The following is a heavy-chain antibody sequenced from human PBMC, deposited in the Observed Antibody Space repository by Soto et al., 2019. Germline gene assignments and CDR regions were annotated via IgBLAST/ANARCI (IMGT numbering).Heavy chain of an antibody. J-gene: IGHJ6*02. CDR1: GFTFSTYD. D-gene: IGHD2-15*01. CDR2: IGSADDP. V-gene: IGHV3-13*05. Sequence: EVQLVESGGGVVQPGGSLRLSCAASGFTFSTYDMHWVRQATGKGLEWVSAIGSADDPYYLGSVKGRFTTSRENAKNSLYLQMNSLRAGDTAVYYCARAYSGRLPRRADYYFAMDVWGQGTTVTVSS. CDR3: ARAYSGRLPRRADYYFAMDV.